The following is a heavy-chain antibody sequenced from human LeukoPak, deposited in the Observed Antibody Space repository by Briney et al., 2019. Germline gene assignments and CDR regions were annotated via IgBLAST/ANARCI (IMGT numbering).Heavy chain of an antibody. CDR3: ARSLEYQLFPFDY. CDR2: IKQDGSEK. V-gene: IGHV3-7*01. J-gene: IGHJ4*02. CDR1: GLTFSSYR. D-gene: IGHD2-2*01. Sequence: GGSLRLSCAASGLTFSSYRMSWVRQAPGKGLEWVANIKQDGSEKYYVDSVKGRFTISRDNAKNSLYLQMNSLRAEDTAVYYCARSLEYQLFPFDYWGQGTLVTVSS.